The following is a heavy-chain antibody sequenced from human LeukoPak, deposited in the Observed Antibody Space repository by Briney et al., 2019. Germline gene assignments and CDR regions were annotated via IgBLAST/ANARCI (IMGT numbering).Heavy chain of an antibody. CDR2: MSGRGGST. D-gene: IGHD3-22*01. Sequence: GRSLRLSCAASGLTFSRYAISCARQAPGKGLDWVSGMSGRGGSTDYAHSSKGRFTIARDYSKNPLYVQMNSLRAEDTGVYYGAKASTYYYDSSGYYIDYWGQGTLVTVSS. CDR1: GLTFSRYA. V-gene: IGHV3-23*01. CDR3: AKASTYYYDSSGYYIDY. J-gene: IGHJ4*02.